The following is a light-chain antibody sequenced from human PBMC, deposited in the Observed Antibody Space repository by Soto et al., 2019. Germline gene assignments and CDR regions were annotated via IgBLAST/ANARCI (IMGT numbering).Light chain of an antibody. J-gene: IGKJ4*01. CDR3: QQANSFPLT. CDR1: QGISSW. V-gene: IGKV1-12*01. Sequence: DIQMTQSPSSVSASVGDRVTITCRARQGISSWLAWYHQKPGKAPKLLIYAASSLQSEVPSRFSGNGTGTDFALTINSLQPEDYATYYGQQANSFPLTVGGGTKVEIK. CDR2: AAS.